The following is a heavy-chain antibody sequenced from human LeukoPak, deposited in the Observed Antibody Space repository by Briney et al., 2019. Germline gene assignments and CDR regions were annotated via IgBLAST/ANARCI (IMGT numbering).Heavy chain of an antibody. CDR1: GGSFSGYY. D-gene: IGHD3-3*01. J-gene: IGHJ4*02. Sequence: SETLSLTCAVYGGSFSGYYWSWIRQPPGKGLEWIGEINHSGSTNYNPSLKSRVTISVDTSKNQLSLKLSSVTAADTAVYYCARSPPYDFWSGYYIGYYFDYGGQGTLVTVSS. CDR3: ARSPPYDFWSGYYIGYYFDY. CDR2: INHSGST. V-gene: IGHV4-34*01.